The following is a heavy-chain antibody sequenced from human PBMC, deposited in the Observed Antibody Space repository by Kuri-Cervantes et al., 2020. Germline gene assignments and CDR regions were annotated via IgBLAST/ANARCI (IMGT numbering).Heavy chain of an antibody. CDR2: IYSGGST. D-gene: IGHD3-22*01. J-gene: IGHJ6*02. CDR1: GFTVSSNY. CDR3: AIRPRDYYDSSGDRYGMDV. V-gene: IGHV3-53*01. Sequence: GGSLRLSCAASGFTVSSNYMSWVRQAPGKGLEWVSVIYSGGSTYYADSVKGRFTISRDNSKNTLYLQMNSLRAEDTAVYYCAIRPRDYYDSSGDRYGMDVWGQGTTVTVSS.